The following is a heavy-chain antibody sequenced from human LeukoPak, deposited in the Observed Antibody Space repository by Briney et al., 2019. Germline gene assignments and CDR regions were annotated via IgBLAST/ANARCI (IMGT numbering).Heavy chain of an antibody. J-gene: IGHJ4*02. CDR2: ISGSGYST. V-gene: IGHV3-23*01. D-gene: IGHD6-13*01. CDR1: GFTFSSSA. CDR3: ARGYSSSWYDLYYFDY. Sequence: GGSLRLSCAASGFTFSSSAMSWVRQAPGKGLEWVSAISGSGYSTYYADSVKGRFTISRDNSKNTLYLQMNSLRAEDTAVYYCARGYSSSWYDLYYFDYWGQGTLVTVSS.